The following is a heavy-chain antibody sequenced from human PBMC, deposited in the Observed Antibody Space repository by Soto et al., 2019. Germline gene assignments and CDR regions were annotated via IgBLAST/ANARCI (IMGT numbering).Heavy chain of an antibody. CDR2: FSSYNGDA. Sequence: ASVKVSCKASGYTFSNYGISWVRQAPGQGLEWMGWFSSYNGDARYAQNLQGRVTMTTDTSTSTAYMELWSLRSDDTAVYYCAREDSGGLNYWGQGTLVTVSS. V-gene: IGHV1-18*01. CDR3: AREDSGGLNY. D-gene: IGHD1-26*01. J-gene: IGHJ4*02. CDR1: GYTFSNYG.